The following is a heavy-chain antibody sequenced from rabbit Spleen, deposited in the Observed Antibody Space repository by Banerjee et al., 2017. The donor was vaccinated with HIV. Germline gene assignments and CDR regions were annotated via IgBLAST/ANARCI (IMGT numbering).Heavy chain of an antibody. J-gene: IGHJ4*01. D-gene: IGHD5-1*01. CDR3: ARDLVTVIGWNFNL. CDR1: GFDFSNYG. CDR2: IEPIFGNT. Sequence: QEQLVESGGGLVQPEGSLKLSCKASGFDFSNYGVSWVRQAPGKGLEWIGYIEPIFGNTYYANWVNGRFSISRENAQNTVFLQMTSLTAADTATYFCARDLVTVIGWNFNLWGPGTLVTVS. V-gene: IGHV1S47*01.